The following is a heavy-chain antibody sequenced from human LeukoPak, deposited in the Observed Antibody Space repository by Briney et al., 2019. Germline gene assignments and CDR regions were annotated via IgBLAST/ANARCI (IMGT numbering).Heavy chain of an antibody. Sequence: PGGSLRLSCAASGFTFSTYWMYWVRQAPGRGLEWVANIKQDGSHKYYVDSVKGRFTISRDNAKNSLYLQMNSLRVEDTAVYYCVREEGYWGQGTLVTVSS. J-gene: IGHJ4*02. CDR3: VREEGY. CDR1: GFTFSTYW. CDR2: IKQDGSHK. V-gene: IGHV3-7*01.